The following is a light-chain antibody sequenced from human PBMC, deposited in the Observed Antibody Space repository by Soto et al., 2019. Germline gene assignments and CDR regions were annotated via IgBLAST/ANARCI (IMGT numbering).Light chain of an antibody. Sequence: DLVMTQSPLSLPVTPGEPASISCRSSQSLLHSNGYIYLDWYLQKPGQSPQLLIYLGSNRASGVPDRFSGSASGTDFTLKISRVEAEDVGVYYCMQAIQTPGTFGPGTKVDIK. J-gene: IGKJ3*01. V-gene: IGKV2-28*01. CDR1: QSLLHSNGYIY. CDR2: LGS. CDR3: MQAIQTPGT.